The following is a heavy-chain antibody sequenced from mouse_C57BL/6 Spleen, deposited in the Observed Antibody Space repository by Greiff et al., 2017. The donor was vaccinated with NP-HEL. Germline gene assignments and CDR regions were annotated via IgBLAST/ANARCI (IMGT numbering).Heavy chain of an antibody. Sequence: QVQLPQSGAELARPGASVKLSCKASGYTFTSYGISWVKQRTGQGLEWIGEIYPRSGHTYYNEKFKGKATLTADKSSSTAYMELRSLTSEDSAVYFCARRNYDYGYFDVWGTGTTVTVSS. CDR1: GYTFTSYG. V-gene: IGHV1-81*01. CDR2: IYPRSGHT. J-gene: IGHJ1*03. CDR3: ARRNYDYGYFDV. D-gene: IGHD2-4*01.